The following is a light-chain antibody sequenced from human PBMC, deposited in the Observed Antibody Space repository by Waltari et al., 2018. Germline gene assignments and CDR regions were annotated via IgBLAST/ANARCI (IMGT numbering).Light chain of an antibody. CDR3: QQRTNWPLT. Sequence: EVVLTQSPATLSLSPGERATLPCRASQRVSYYLAWYQQKPGQAPRLLIYDASNRATGIPARFSGSGSGTDFTLTISSLEPEDFAVYYCQQRTNWPLTFGGGTKVEI. V-gene: IGKV3-11*01. CDR2: DAS. J-gene: IGKJ4*01. CDR1: QRVSYY.